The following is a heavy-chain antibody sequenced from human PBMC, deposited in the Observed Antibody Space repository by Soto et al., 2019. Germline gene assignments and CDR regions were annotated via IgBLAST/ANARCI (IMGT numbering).Heavy chain of an antibody. CDR3: ARQHRDILTGLRLNCMDV. Sequence: QAGGSLRLSCAASGFTFSSYGMHWVRQAPGKGLEWVAVIWYDGSNKYYADSVKGRFTISRDNSKNTLYLQMNSLRAEDTAVYYCARQHRDILTGLRLNCMDVWCQGTTVTVSS. CDR1: GFTFSSYG. J-gene: IGHJ6*02. D-gene: IGHD3-9*01. V-gene: IGHV3-33*01. CDR2: IWYDGSNK.